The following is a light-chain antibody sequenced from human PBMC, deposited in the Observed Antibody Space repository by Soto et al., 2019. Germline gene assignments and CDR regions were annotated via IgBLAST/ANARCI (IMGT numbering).Light chain of an antibody. J-gene: IGLJ3*02. V-gene: IGLV1-47*01. Sequence: QAVVTQPPSASGTPGQRVTISCSGSSSNIGSNYVYWYQQLPGTAPKLLIYRNNQRPSGVPDRFSGSKSGTSASLAISGLRSDDEADYYCAAWDDSLSGWVFGGGTKVTVL. CDR1: SSNIGSNY. CDR3: AAWDDSLSGWV. CDR2: RNN.